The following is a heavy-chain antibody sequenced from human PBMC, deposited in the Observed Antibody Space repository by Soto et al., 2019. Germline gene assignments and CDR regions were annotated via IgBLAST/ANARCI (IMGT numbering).Heavy chain of an antibody. Sequence: ASVKVSCKASGYTFTNYGITWVRQAPGQGLEWMGWISANNGNTDYAQKLQGRVTMTTDTSTSTAYMELRNLRSDDTAVYYGARGLGSSSSAFSVYWGQGTLVTVSS. CDR2: ISANNGNT. D-gene: IGHD6-6*01. J-gene: IGHJ4*02. CDR3: ARGLGSSSSAFSVY. CDR1: GYTFTNYG. V-gene: IGHV1-18*04.